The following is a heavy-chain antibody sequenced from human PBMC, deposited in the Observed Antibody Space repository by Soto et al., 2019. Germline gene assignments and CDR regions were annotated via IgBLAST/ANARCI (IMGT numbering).Heavy chain of an antibody. J-gene: IGHJ4*02. CDR2: IKHDGSDQ. D-gene: IGHD3-10*01. Sequence: EVQLVESGGGLVLPGGSLRLSCAASGFPFSSLWMIWVRQAPGKGLEWVANIKHDGSDQYYVESVKGRFTISRDNARNSLSLQMNSLRGDDTAVYYCTRAGGSYYFDFWGQGTLVTVSA. CDR1: GFPFSSLW. CDR3: TRAGGSYYFDF. V-gene: IGHV3-7*01.